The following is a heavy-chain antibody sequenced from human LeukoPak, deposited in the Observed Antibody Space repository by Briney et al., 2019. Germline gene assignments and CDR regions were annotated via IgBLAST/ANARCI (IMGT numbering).Heavy chain of an antibody. CDR1: GFTFSSYS. CDR2: ISSSSSTI. CDR3: ARDAPLTY. J-gene: IGHJ4*02. Sequence: GRSLRLSCAASGFTFSSYSMNWVRQAPGKGLEWVSYISSSSSTIYYADSVKGRFTISRDNAKNSLYLQMNSLRAEDTAVYYCARDAPLTYWGQGTLVTVSS. V-gene: IGHV3-48*04.